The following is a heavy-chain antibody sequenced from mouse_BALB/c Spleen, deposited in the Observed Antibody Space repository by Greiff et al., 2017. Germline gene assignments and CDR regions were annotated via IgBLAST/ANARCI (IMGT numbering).Heavy chain of an antibody. CDR1: GYTFTSYV. V-gene: IGHV1-14*01. J-gene: IGHJ4*01. Sequence: VHVKQSGPELVKPGASVKMSCKASGYTFTSYVMHWVKQKPGQGLEWIGYINPYNDGTKYNEKFKGKATLTSDKSSSTAYMELSSLTSEDSAVYYCARDYGNYGYYYAMDYWGQGTSVTVSS. D-gene: IGHD2-1*01. CDR3: ARDYGNYGYYYAMDY. CDR2: INPYNDGT.